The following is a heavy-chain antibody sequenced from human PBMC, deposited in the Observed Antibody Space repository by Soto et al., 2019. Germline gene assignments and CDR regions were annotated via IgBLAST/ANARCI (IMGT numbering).Heavy chain of an antibody. J-gene: IGHJ4*02. V-gene: IGHV3-23*01. CDR1: GFTFSSYA. CDR3: AKRASYDYVWGPFDY. Sequence: VVSRRISWAASGFTFSSYAMSWVRQAPGKGLEWVSAISGSGVSTYYADSVKGRFTISRDNSKNTLYLQMNSLRAEDTAVYYCAKRASYDYVWGPFDYWGQGTLVTVSS. CDR2: ISGSGVST. D-gene: IGHD3-16*01.